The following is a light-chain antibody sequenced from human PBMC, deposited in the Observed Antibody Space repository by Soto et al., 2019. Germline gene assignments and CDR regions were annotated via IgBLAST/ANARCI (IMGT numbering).Light chain of an antibody. Sequence: QSALTQPASVSGSPGQSITISCTGTSSDVGSYNLVSWYQQHPGKAPKLMIYEGNKRPSGVSNRFSGSKSANTASLTISWLPTEDEADYYCCSYAGTNTFVFGTGTKVTVL. CDR3: CSYAGTNTFV. CDR1: SSDVGSYNL. V-gene: IGLV2-23*01. CDR2: EGN. J-gene: IGLJ1*01.